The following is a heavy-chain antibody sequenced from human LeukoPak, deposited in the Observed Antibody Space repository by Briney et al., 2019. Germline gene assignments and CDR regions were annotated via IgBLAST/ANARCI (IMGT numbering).Heavy chain of an antibody. V-gene: IGHV2-5*02. D-gene: IGHD3-22*01. Sequence: SGPTLVNPTQTLTLTCTFSGFSLSTSKVVVGWIRQPPAKALESLPTIYWDDGKRYSPSLKSRLTITKDTSKNQVVLTMTNMDPVDTATYYCAHRTYYYDSSGYYYPSYFDYWGQGTLVTVSS. J-gene: IGHJ4*02. CDR2: IYWDDGK. CDR1: GFSLSTSKVV. CDR3: AHRTYYYDSSGYYYPSYFDY.